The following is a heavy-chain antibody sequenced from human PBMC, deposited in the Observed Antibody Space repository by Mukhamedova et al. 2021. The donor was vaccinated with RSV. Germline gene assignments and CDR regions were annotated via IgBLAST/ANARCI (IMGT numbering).Heavy chain of an antibody. V-gene: IGHV3-7*01. D-gene: IGHD5-12*01. J-gene: IGHJ4*02. CDR3: ARDGGNSGYDLFDY. Sequence: DSVKGRFTISRDNARNSLYLPMNSLRTEDTALYYCARDGGNSGYDLFDYWGQGTLVTVSS.